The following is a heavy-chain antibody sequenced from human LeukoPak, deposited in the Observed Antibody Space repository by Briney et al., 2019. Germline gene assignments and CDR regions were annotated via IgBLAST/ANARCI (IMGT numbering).Heavy chain of an antibody. CDR2: ISSSGSTI. CDR3: ASHLWFGELLG. J-gene: IGHJ4*02. Sequence: GGSLRLSCAASGFTFSSYEMNWVRQAPGKGLEWVSYISSSGSTIYYADSVKGRFTISRDNAKNSLYLQMNSLRAEDTAFYYCASHLWFGELLGWGQGTLVTVSS. CDR1: GFTFSSYE. V-gene: IGHV3-48*03. D-gene: IGHD3-10*01.